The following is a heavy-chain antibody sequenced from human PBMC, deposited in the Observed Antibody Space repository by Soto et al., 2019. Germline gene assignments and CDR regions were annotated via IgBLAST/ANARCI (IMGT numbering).Heavy chain of an antibody. CDR1: GCTFSSYA. D-gene: IGHD3-22*01. V-gene: IGHV1-69*13. Sequence: SVKVSCKASGCTFSSYAISWVRQAPGQGLEWMGGIIPIFGTANYAQKFQGRVTITADESTSTAYMELSSLRSEDTAVYYCARYRLWSSGYYPKDAFDIWGQGTMVT. CDR3: ARYRLWSSGYYPKDAFDI. CDR2: IIPIFGTA. J-gene: IGHJ3*02.